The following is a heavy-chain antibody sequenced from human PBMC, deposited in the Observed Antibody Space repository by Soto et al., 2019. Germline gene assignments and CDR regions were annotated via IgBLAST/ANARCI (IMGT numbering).Heavy chain of an antibody. CDR2: INHSGST. CDR3: ASSITIFGVDMNWFDP. D-gene: IGHD3-3*01. CDR1: GGSFSGYY. V-gene: IGHV4-34*01. J-gene: IGHJ5*02. Sequence: PSETLSLTCAVYGGSFSGYYWSWIRQPPGKGLEWIGEINHSGSTNYNPSLKSRVTISVDTSKNQFSLKLSSVTAADTAVYYCASSITIFGVDMNWFDPWGQGTLVTVSS.